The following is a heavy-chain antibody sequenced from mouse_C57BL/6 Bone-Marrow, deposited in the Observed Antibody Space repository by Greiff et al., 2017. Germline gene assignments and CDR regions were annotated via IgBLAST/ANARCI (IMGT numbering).Heavy chain of an antibody. CDR1: GYTFTSYW. Sequence: QVQLQQPGAELVMPGASVKLSCKASGYTFTSYWMHWVKQTPGQGLEWIGEIDPSDSYTNYNQKFKGKSTLTVEKSSSTAYMQRSSLTSEDSAVYYCARQGGSGRFAYWGQGTLVTVSA. D-gene: IGHD1-1*02. CDR3: ARQGGSGRFAY. J-gene: IGHJ3*01. CDR2: IDPSDSYT. V-gene: IGHV1-69*01.